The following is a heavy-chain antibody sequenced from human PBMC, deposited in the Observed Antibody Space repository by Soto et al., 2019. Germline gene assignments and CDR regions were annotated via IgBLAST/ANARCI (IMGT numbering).Heavy chain of an antibody. CDR2: ISYDGRNK. CDR3: AKDRHDWNRIGYFDY. J-gene: IGHJ4*02. Sequence: QVQLQESGGGVVQPGRSLRLSCTASGFTFSSYGMHWVRQAPGKGLEWVAVISYDGRNKFYADSVKGRFTISRDNSKNTLDPQMNSLRGEDSALYYCAKDRHDWNRIGYFDYWGQGTLVTVSA. V-gene: IGHV3-30*18. D-gene: IGHD1-1*01. CDR1: GFTFSSYG.